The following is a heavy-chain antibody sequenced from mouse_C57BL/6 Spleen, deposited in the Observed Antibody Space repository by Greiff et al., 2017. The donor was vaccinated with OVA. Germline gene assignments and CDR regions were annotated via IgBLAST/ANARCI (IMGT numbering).Heavy chain of an antibody. V-gene: IGHV1-52*01. CDR1: GYTFTSYW. CDR2: IDPSDSET. J-gene: IGHJ3*01. D-gene: IGHD1-1*01. CDR3: ARGTTVVAPFAY. Sequence: VQLQQPGAVLVRPGSSVKLSCKASGYTFTSYWMHWVKQRPIQGLEWIGNIDPSDSETHYNQKFKDKAPLTVDKSSSTAYMQLSSLTSEDSAVYYCARGTTVVAPFAYWGQGTLVTVSA.